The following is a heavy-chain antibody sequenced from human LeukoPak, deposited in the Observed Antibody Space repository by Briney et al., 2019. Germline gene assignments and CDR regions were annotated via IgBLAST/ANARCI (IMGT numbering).Heavy chain of an antibody. CDR1: GGSISSYY. J-gene: IGHJ5*02. CDR3: ARRITMVRGGTNWFDP. D-gene: IGHD3-10*01. CDR2: IYYSGST. Sequence: SETLSLTCTVSGGSISSYYWSWIRQPPGKGLEWIGYIYYSGSTNYNPSLKSRVTISVDTSKNQFSLKLSSVTAADTAVYYCARRITMVRGGTNWFDPWGQGTLVTVSS. V-gene: IGHV4-59*01.